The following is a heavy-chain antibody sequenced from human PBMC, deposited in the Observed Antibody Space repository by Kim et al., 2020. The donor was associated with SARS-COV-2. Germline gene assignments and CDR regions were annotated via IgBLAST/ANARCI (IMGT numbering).Heavy chain of an antibody. CDR2: IFGSGHGT. CDR1: RFTFSSSA. V-gene: IGHV3-23*01. D-gene: IGHD2-2*01. Sequence: GGSLRLPCAASRFTFSSSAMTWVRQAPGKGLEWVSTIFGSGHGTYYADSVRGRFIISRDNSKNTLYLQMNDLRADDAAVYYCAKNVHVTSVTFLWYFDLWGRGTSVTVSS. J-gene: IGHJ2*01. CDR3: AKNVHVTSVTFLWYFDL.